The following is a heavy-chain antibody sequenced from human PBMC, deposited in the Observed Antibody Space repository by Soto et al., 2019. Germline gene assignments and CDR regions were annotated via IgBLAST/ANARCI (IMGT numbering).Heavy chain of an antibody. V-gene: IGHV3-48*02. J-gene: IGHJ3*02. CDR2: ISSSSSTI. CDR1: GFTFSSYS. Sequence: GGSLRLSCAASGFTFSSYSMNWVRQAPGKGLEWVSYISSSSSTIYYADSVKGRFTISRDNAKNSLYLQMNSLRDEDTAVYYCARERGGYSYPRDAFDIWGQGTMVTVSS. D-gene: IGHD5-18*01. CDR3: ARERGGYSYPRDAFDI.